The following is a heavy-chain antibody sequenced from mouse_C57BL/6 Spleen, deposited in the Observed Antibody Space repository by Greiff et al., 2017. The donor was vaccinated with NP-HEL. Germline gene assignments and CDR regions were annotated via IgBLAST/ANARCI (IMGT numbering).Heavy chain of an antibody. CDR2: ISSGGSYT. CDR3: ARQEYDYDEFAY. Sequence: EVKLVESGGDLVKPGGSLKLSCAASGFTFSSYGMSWVRQTPDKRLEWVATISSGGSYTYYPDSVKGRFTISRDNAKNTLYLQMSSLKSEDTAMYYCARQEYDYDEFAYWGQGTLVTVSA. V-gene: IGHV5-6*01. J-gene: IGHJ3*01. D-gene: IGHD2-4*01. CDR1: GFTFSSYG.